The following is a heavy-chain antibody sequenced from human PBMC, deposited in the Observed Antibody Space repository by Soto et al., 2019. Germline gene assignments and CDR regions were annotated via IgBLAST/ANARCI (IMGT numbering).Heavy chain of an antibody. CDR3: ARRSLEKYCTNGVCYYYYMDV. J-gene: IGHJ6*03. CDR2: IYPGDSDT. Sequence: GESLKISCKGSGYSFTSYWIGWVRQMPGKGLEWMGIIYPGDSDTRYRPSFQGQVTISADKCISTAYLQWSSLKASDTAMYYCARRSLEKYCTNGVCYYYYMDVWGKGTTVTVSS. CDR1: GYSFTSYW. D-gene: IGHD2-8*01. V-gene: IGHV5-51*01.